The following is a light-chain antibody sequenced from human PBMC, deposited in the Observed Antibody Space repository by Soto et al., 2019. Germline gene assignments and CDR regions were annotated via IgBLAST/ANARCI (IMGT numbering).Light chain of an antibody. CDR1: NKNIGGYNY. V-gene: IGLV2-8*01. Sequence: RQSVTYAGFGSNKNIGGYNYVSWYQQHPGKAPKLMIYEVSKRPSGVPDRFSGSKSGNTASLTVSGLQAVLVFNDTGTTEIGS. CDR3: TTE. CDR2: EVS. J-gene: IGLJ6*01.